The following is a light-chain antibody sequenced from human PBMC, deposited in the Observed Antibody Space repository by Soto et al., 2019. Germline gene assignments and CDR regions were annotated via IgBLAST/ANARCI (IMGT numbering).Light chain of an antibody. CDR2: GAS. CDR3: QQYNDWLSWT. V-gene: IGKV3-15*01. CDR1: QSISSN. Sequence: EIVMTQSPATLSVSPGERATLSCRASQSISSNLAWYQQKPGQAPRLLIYGASTRATGIPARFSGSGSGKEITLTSSILQSEDFAVYYCQQYNDWLSWTFGQGTKVEIK. J-gene: IGKJ1*01.